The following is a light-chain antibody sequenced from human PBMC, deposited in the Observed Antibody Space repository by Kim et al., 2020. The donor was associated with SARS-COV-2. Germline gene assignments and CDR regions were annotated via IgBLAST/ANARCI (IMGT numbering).Light chain of an antibody. J-gene: IGKJ1*01. CDR2: DAS. Sequence: DIQMTQSPSTLSASVGDRVTITCRASQSISSWLAWYQQKPGKAPKLLIYDASSLESGVPSRFSGSGSWTEFTLTISSLQPDDFATYYCQQYNSYLTFGQGTKVEIK. V-gene: IGKV1-5*01. CDR1: QSISSW. CDR3: QQYNSYLT.